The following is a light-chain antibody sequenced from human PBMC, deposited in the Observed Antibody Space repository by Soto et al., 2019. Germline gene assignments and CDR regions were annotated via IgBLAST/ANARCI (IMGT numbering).Light chain of an antibody. V-gene: IGKV1-39*01. CDR3: QQSYNTPQT. J-gene: IGKJ1*01. Sequence: DIQMTQSPSSLSASIGDRVSITCRASQSISSFLNWYQQKPGKAPNLLIYAASNLRSGVPSRFSGSGSGTDFTLTISNLQPEDFATYYCQQSYNTPQTFGQGTKVEIK. CDR2: AAS. CDR1: QSISSF.